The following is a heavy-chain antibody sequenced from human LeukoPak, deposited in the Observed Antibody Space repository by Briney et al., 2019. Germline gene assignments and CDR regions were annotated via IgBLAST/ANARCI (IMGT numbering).Heavy chain of an antibody. Sequence: GGSLRLSCAASGFTFSSYSMNWVRRAPGKGLEWVSSISSSSSYIYYADSVKGRFTISRDNAKNSLYLQMNSLGAEDTAVYYCARKVDHFDYWGQGTLVTVSS. CDR1: GFTFSSYS. CDR3: ARKVDHFDY. D-gene: IGHD2-15*01. J-gene: IGHJ4*02. CDR2: ISSSSSYI. V-gene: IGHV3-21*01.